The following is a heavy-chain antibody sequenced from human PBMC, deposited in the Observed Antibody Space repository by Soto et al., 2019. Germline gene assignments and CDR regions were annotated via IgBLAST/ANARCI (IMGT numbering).Heavy chain of an antibody. Sequence: PGGSLRLSCAASGLSLSDQFMDWVRQVPGKGLEWVGRSRNKVASYTTEYAAPVKGRFTISRDESRNSLYLQMNSLRTEDTAVYFCAGGATGGAPFQHWGQGTLVTVSS. CDR1: GLSLSDQF. CDR2: SRNKVASYTT. J-gene: IGHJ1*01. V-gene: IGHV3-72*01. D-gene: IGHD2-8*02. CDR3: AGGATGGAPFQH.